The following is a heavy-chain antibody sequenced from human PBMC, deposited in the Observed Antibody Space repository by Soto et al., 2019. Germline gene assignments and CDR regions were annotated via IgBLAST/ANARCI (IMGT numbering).Heavy chain of an antibody. CDR3: ARASYYGSGSYSPIFDY. D-gene: IGHD3-10*01. J-gene: IGHJ4*02. CDR1: GGTFSSYA. Sequence: SVKVSCKASGGTFSSYAISWVRQAPGQGLEWMGGIIPIFGTANYAQKFQGRVTITADESTSTAYMELSSLRSEDTAVYYCARASYYGSGSYSPIFDYWGQGTLVTVSS. CDR2: IIPIFGTA. V-gene: IGHV1-69*13.